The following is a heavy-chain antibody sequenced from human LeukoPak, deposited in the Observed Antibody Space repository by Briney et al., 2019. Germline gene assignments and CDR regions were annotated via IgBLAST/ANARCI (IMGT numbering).Heavy chain of an antibody. CDR2: IYYSGST. Sequence: SETLSLTCTVSGGSISSSSYYWGWIRQPPGKGLEWIGSIYYSGSTYYNPSLKSRVTISVDTSKNQFSLKLSSVTAADTAVYYCARDVQYYYDSSGYFSPLFDYWGQGTLVTVSS. J-gene: IGHJ4*02. D-gene: IGHD3-22*01. V-gene: IGHV4-39*07. CDR1: GGSISSSSYY. CDR3: ARDVQYYYDSSGYFSPLFDY.